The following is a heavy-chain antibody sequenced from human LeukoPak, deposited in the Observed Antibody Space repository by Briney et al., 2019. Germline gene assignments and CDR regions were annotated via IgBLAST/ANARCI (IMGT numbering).Heavy chain of an antibody. J-gene: IGHJ3*02. V-gene: IGHV3-30*03. Sequence: GGSLRHSCAASGFSFSYYGMHWVRQAPGKGLEWVSFISFDGSITYNADSVKGRLTISRDNSKNTVYLQMNSLRAEDTAVYYCARDQYNWNAGADDAFDIWGQGTMVTVSS. CDR2: ISFDGSIT. D-gene: IGHD1-20*01. CDR1: GFSFSYYG. CDR3: ARDQYNWNAGADDAFDI.